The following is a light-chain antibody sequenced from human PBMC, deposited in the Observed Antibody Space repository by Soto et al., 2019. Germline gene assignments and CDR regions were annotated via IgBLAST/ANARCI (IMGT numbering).Light chain of an antibody. CDR2: EVS. J-gene: IGLJ2*01. Sequence: QSALTQPPSASGSPGQSVTISCTGTSSDVGGYNYVSWYQQHPGKAPKLMISEVSKRPSGVPDRFSGSKSGNTASLTVSGLQAEDEADYYCSSFAGTNNLVFRGGTKLTVL. CDR3: SSFAGTNNLV. V-gene: IGLV2-8*01. CDR1: SSDVGGYNY.